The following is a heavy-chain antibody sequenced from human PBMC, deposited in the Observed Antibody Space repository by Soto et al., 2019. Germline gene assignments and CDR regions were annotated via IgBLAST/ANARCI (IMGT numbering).Heavy chain of an antibody. CDR3: ARSKHWLDVDY. CDR1: GFTFSSYA. J-gene: IGHJ4*02. D-gene: IGHD6-19*01. V-gene: IGHV3-30-3*01. Sequence: QVQLVESGGGVVQPGRSLRLSCAASGFTFSSYAMHWVRQAPGKGLEWVAVISYDGSNKYYADSVKGRFTISRDNSKNTLYLQMNSLRAEDTAVYYCARSKHWLDVDYWGQGTLVTVSS. CDR2: ISYDGSNK.